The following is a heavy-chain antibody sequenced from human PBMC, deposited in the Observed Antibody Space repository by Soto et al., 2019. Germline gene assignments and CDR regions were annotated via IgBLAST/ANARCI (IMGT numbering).Heavy chain of an antibody. CDR1: GFTFSDYY. D-gene: IGHD6-13*01. CDR2: ISSSGSTI. J-gene: IGHJ4*02. CDR3: ARYPGSSWLPPLYYFDY. Sequence: PGGSLRLSCAASGFTFSDYYMSWIRQAPGKGLEWVSYISSSGSTIYYADSVKGRFTISRDNAKNSLYLKMNRLRAEDTAVYYCARYPGSSWLPPLYYFDYWGQGTLVTVSS. V-gene: IGHV3-11*01.